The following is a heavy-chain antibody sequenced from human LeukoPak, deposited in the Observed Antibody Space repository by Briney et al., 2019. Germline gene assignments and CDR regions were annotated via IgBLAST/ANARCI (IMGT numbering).Heavy chain of an antibody. J-gene: IGHJ4*02. D-gene: IGHD2-2*01. V-gene: IGHV4-39*07. Sequence: SETLSLTCTVSGGSISSSSYYWGWIRQPPGKGLEWIGSIYYSGSTYYNPSLKSRVTISVDTSKNQFSLKLSSVTAADTAVYYCAAYARGYFDYWGQGALVTVSS. CDR3: AAYARGYFDY. CDR1: GGSISSSSYY. CDR2: IYYSGST.